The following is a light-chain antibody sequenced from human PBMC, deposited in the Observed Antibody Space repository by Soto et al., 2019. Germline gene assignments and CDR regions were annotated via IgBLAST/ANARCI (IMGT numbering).Light chain of an antibody. CDR3: QQYGSSPRT. J-gene: IGKJ1*01. Sequence: PGERATLSCRASQSVSSNFLAWYQQKPGQAPRLLIYGASNRATGIPDRFSGSGSGTDFTLTISRLEPEDFAVYYCQQYGSSPRTFGQGTKVEIK. CDR1: QSVSSNF. V-gene: IGKV3-20*01. CDR2: GAS.